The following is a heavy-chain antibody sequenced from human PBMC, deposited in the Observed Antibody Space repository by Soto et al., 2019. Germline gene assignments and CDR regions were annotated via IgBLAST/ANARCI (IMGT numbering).Heavy chain of an antibody. V-gene: IGHV1-24*01. D-gene: IGHD3-22*01. Sequence: GASVKVSCKVSGYTLTELSMHWVRQAPGKGLEWMGGFDPEDGETIYAQKFQGRVTMTEDTSTDTAYMELSSLRSEDTAVYYCATDYYDSSGPSLLGYWGQGTLVTVSS. CDR1: GYTLTELS. CDR2: FDPEDGET. CDR3: ATDYYDSSGPSLLGY. J-gene: IGHJ4*02.